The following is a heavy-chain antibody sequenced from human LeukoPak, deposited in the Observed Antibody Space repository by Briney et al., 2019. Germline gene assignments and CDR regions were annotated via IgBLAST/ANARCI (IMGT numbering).Heavy chain of an antibody. CDR2: ITGGSTTK. CDR3: ARDGDIAVATAPYYFDY. J-gene: IGHJ4*02. V-gene: IGHV3-48*03. D-gene: IGHD6-19*01. CDR1: GFTFSYYE. Sequence: GGSLRLSCAASGFTFSYYEMIWVRQAPGKGLEWVSYITGGSTTKNYADSVKGRFTISRDNAKNSLYLQMNSLRAEDTAIHYCARDGDIAVATAPYYFDYWGQGILVTVSS.